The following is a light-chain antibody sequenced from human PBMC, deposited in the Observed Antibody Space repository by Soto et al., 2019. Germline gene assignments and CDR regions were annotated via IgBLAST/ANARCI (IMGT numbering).Light chain of an antibody. CDR2: EIN. Sequence: QSALTQPASVSGSPGQSITISCTGTSSDVGGYNYVSWYQQHPGKAPKLMIYEINKRPSGVPDRFSGSKSGNTASLTVPGPQAEDEADYYCSSFAGSNNFPYVFGTGTKVTVL. CDR1: SSDVGGYNY. V-gene: IGLV2-8*01. J-gene: IGLJ1*01. CDR3: SSFAGSNNFPYV.